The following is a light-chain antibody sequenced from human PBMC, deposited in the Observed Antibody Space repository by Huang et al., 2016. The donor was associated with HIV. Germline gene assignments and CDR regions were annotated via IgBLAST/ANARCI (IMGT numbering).Light chain of an antibody. Sequence: EIVLTQSPGTLSLSPGERATLSCRASQSVNSGYVALYQQKPGQAPRHRIYGASSRATGIPGRFSGRGSGTDFTLTISRLQPEDFALYFCQQYGSSPGTFGQGTKVEMK. J-gene: IGKJ1*01. CDR3: QQYGSSPGT. V-gene: IGKV3-20*01. CDR1: QSVNSGY. CDR2: GAS.